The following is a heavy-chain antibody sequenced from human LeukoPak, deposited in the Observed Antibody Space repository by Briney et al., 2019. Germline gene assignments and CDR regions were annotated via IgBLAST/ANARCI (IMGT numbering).Heavy chain of an antibody. Sequence: GGSLRLSCAAPGFTFNNSGMHWVRQAPGKGLEWVAVIWYGGSGSNKYYADSVKGRFTISRDNSKNMLYLEMNSLRAEDTAVYYCAKDLGDGFWSGYAAFWGLGTLVTVSS. CDR3: AKDLGDGFWSGYAAF. D-gene: IGHD3-3*01. CDR2: IWYGGSGSNK. J-gene: IGHJ4*02. V-gene: IGHV3-30*02. CDR1: GFTFNNSG.